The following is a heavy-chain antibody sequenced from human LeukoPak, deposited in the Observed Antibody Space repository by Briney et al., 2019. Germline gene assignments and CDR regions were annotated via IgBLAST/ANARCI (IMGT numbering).Heavy chain of an antibody. CDR1: GGSISSYY. CDR2: IYYSGST. J-gene: IGHJ4*02. Sequence: SETLSLTCTVSGGSISSYYWSWIRQPPGKGLEWIGYIYYSGSTNYNPSLKSRLTISVDTSKNQFSLKLNSVTAADTAVYYCTRDRSEFDYWGQGTLVTVSS. V-gene: IGHV4-59*01. CDR3: TRDRSEFDY.